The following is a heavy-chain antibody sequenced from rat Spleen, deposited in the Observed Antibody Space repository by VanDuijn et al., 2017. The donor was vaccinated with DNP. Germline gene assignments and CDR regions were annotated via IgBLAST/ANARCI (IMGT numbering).Heavy chain of an antibody. D-gene: IGHD1-12*01. J-gene: IGHJ2*01. CDR1: GFTFSDYY. CDR3: TRRGTMMSFDY. Sequence: EVKLVESGGGLVQPGRSLKLSCVASGFTFSDYYMAWVRQAPTKGLEWVATISYDSSTTYYRDSVKGRFTISRDNAQSTLYLQMDSLRSEDTATYYCTRRGTMMSFDYWGQGVMVTVSS. CDR2: ISYDSSTT. V-gene: IGHV5-7*01.